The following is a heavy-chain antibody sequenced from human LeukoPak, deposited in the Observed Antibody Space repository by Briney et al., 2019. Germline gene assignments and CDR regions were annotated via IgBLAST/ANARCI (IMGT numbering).Heavy chain of an antibody. CDR3: ARDGGGYRFYNWFDP. V-gene: IGHV3-21*01. Sequence: GGSLRLSCAASGFTFSSYEMNWVRQAPGKGLEWVSSISRSSSYIHYADSVKGRFTISRDNAKNSLYLQMNSLRAEDTAVYYCARDGGGYRFYNWFDPWGQGTLVTVSS. CDR2: ISRSSSYI. J-gene: IGHJ5*02. CDR1: GFTFSSYE. D-gene: IGHD5-12*01.